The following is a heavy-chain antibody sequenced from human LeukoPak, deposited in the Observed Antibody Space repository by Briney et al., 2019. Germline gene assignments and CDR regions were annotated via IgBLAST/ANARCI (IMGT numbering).Heavy chain of an antibody. D-gene: IGHD4-17*01. CDR3: ARHLTVTTFFDY. CDR2: VYHSGST. V-gene: IGHV4-38-2*01. J-gene: IGHJ4*02. Sequence: SETLSLTCDVSGYSIRTGYYWGWVRQPPGKDLEWIGSVYHSGSTYYNPSLKSRVTISVDTSKNQFSLKLSSVTAADTAVYYCARHLTVTTFFDYWGQGTLVTVSS. CDR1: GYSIRTGYY.